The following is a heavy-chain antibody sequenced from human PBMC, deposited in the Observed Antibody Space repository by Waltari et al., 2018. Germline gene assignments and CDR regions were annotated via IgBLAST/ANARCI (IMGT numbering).Heavy chain of an antibody. J-gene: IGHJ1*01. CDR3: ARAPWYEVSNFQH. CDR1: GYTFTSYG. D-gene: IGHD6-13*01. V-gene: IGHV1-18*01. CDR2: ISAYNSNT. Sequence: QVQLVQSGAEVKKPGASVKVSCKASGYTFTSYGISWVRQAPGQGLEWMGWISAYNSNTNYAPKCQGRRTRTTDTSTSTAYMELMSLRSDDTAVYYCARAPWYEVSNFQHWGQGTLVTVSS.